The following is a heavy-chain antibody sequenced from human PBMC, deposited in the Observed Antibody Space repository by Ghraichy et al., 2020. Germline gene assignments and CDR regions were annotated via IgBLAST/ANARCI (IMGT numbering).Heavy chain of an antibody. CDR3: ARGLNYDLWSDGGNWFDS. J-gene: IGHJ5*01. D-gene: IGHD3-3*01. Sequence: SETLSLTCTVSGGSISTYYWYWIRQPPGKGLECIGYVYYSGSTNYNPSLKSRVTISVDTSKNQFSLKLSSVTAADTAVYFCARGLNYDLWSDGGNWFDSWGQGTLVTVSS. CDR2: VYYSGST. V-gene: IGHV4-59*08. CDR1: GGSISTYY.